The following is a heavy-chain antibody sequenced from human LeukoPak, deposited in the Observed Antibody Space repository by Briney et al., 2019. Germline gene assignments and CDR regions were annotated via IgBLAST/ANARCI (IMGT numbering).Heavy chain of an antibody. CDR3: AKGAAIDH. V-gene: IGHV3-23*01. Sequence: GGSLRLSCAVSGFDFNNYAMSWVRQRPGKRLEWVSAISGTGYHTYYANSDKTYYAHSVKGRFTISRHNSKSTLYLHMNNLRLEDTAIYYCAKGAAIDHWGQGTLVTVPS. CDR1: GFDFNNYA. J-gene: IGHJ4*02. CDR2: ISGTGYHTYYANSDKT.